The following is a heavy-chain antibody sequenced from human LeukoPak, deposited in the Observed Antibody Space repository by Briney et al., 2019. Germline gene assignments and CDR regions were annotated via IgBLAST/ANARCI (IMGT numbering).Heavy chain of an antibody. Sequence: PPETLSLTCTVSGGSISSYYWSWIRQPPGKGLEWIGYIYTSGSTNYNPSLKSRVTISVDTSKNQFSLKLSSVTAADTAVYYCARHAQEIEMATGTVRRHYYYYYMDVWGKGTTVTVSS. J-gene: IGHJ6*03. CDR2: IYTSGST. CDR3: ARHAQEIEMATGTVRRHYYYYYMDV. CDR1: GGSISSYY. D-gene: IGHD5-24*01. V-gene: IGHV4-4*09.